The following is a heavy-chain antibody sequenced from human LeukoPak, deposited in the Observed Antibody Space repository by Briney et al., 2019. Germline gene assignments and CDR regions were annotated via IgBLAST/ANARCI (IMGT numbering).Heavy chain of an antibody. J-gene: IGHJ6*04. D-gene: IGHD3-9*01. CDR2: MYHSGSI. Sequence: SETLSLTCGVSGYSISSGLYWGWIRQPAGKGREWIGRMYHSGSIYYNRSLKSRVTISAGTSNNHLSLKLSSVTAADTAVYYCVRHPDPYYDIFLVWGKGTTVTVSS. V-gene: IGHV4-38-2*01. CDR3: VRHPDPYYDIFLV. CDR1: GYSISSGLY.